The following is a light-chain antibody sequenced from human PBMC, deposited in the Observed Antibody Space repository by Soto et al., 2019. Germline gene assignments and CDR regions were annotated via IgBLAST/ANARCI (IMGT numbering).Light chain of an antibody. V-gene: IGKV3-11*01. J-gene: IGKJ4*01. CDR3: QPRSNWPLT. Sequence: EIVLTQSPATLSLSPGERATLSCRASQSVSSYLAWYQQKPGQAPRLLIYDASNRATGIPARFSGSGSGTDXXXXXXXXXXEDFAVYYCQPRSNWPLTFGGGTKVEIK. CDR2: DAS. CDR1: QSVSSY.